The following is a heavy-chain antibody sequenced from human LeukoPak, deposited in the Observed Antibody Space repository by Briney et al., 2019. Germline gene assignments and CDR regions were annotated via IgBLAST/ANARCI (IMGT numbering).Heavy chain of an antibody. Sequence: GTSLRLSCEASGFAFRTYGMHWVRQTPGMGLEWVAVISNDGMNEHYADSVTGRFAISRDNSKNTLNLQMNSLRVEDTALYFCAKNLYDDSGYYPNDALDIWGQGTMVIVSS. CDR3: AKNLYDDSGYYPNDALDI. J-gene: IGHJ3*02. D-gene: IGHD3-22*01. CDR2: ISNDGMNE. V-gene: IGHV3-30*18. CDR1: GFAFRTYG.